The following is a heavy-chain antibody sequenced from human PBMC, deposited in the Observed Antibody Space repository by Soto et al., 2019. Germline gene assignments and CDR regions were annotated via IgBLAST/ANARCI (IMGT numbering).Heavy chain of an antibody. Sequence: GGSLRLSCAASGFTVSSSYMSWVRQAPEKGLEWVSVIYGGGSRYYADSVKGRFTISRDNSKNTLYLQMNSLRAEDTALYYCARASIATVTTIDYWGQGTLVTVSS. CDR1: GFTVSSSY. D-gene: IGHD4-17*01. CDR2: IYGGGSR. CDR3: ARASIATVTTIDY. V-gene: IGHV3-66*01. J-gene: IGHJ4*02.